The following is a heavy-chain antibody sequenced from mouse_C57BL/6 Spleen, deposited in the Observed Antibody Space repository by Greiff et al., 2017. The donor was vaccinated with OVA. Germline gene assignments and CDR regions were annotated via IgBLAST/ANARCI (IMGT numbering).Heavy chain of an antibody. CDR1: GYAFSSSW. D-gene: IGHD3-2*02. Sequence: QVQLQQSGPELVKPGASVKISCKASGYAFSSSWMNWVKQRPGKGLEWIGRIYPGDGDTNYNGKFKGKATLTADKSSSTSYMQLSSLTSEDSAVYFCARSVDSSGYVAWFAYWGQGTLVTVSA. CDR3: ARSVDSSGYVAWFAY. J-gene: IGHJ3*01. CDR2: IYPGDGDT. V-gene: IGHV1-82*01.